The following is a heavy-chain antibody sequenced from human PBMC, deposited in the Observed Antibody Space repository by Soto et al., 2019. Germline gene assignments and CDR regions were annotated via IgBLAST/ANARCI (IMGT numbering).Heavy chain of an antibody. CDR1: GGSISSSSYY. CDR3: ARRAEAAAGKVSFDY. D-gene: IGHD6-13*01. Sequence: SETLSLTCTVSGGSISSSSYYWGWIRQPPGKGLEWIGSIYYSGSTYYNPSLKSRVTISVDTSKNQFSLKLSSVTAADTAVYYCARRAEAAAGKVSFDYWGQGXLVTVSS. CDR2: IYYSGST. V-gene: IGHV4-39*01. J-gene: IGHJ4*02.